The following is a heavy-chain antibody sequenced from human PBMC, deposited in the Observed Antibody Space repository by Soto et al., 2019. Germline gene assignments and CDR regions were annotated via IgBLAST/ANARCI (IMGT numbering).Heavy chain of an antibody. CDR1: GGTFSSYT. Sequence: QVQLVHSGAEVKKPGSSVKVSCKASGGTFSSYTISWVRQAPGQGLEWMGRIIPNLGIANYAQKFQGRVTITADKSTSTAYMELSSLRSEDTAVYYCARGYSSGWYLEYFQHWGQGTLVTVSS. J-gene: IGHJ1*01. CDR2: IIPNLGIA. CDR3: ARGYSSGWYLEYFQH. V-gene: IGHV1-69*02. D-gene: IGHD6-19*01.